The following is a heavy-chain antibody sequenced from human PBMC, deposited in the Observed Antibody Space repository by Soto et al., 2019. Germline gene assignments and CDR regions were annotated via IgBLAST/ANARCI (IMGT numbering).Heavy chain of an antibody. CDR2: ISYDGSNK. Sequence: QVQLVESGGGVVQPGRSLRLSCAASGFTFSSYAMHWVRQAPGKGLEWVAVISYDGSNKYYADSVKGRFTISRDNSKNTLYLQMNSLRAEDTAVYYCTQTHRPQLELRQGGEFDYWGQGTLVTVSS. CDR1: GFTFSSYA. J-gene: IGHJ4*02. V-gene: IGHV3-30-3*01. CDR3: TQTHRPQLELRQGGEFDY. D-gene: IGHD1-7*01.